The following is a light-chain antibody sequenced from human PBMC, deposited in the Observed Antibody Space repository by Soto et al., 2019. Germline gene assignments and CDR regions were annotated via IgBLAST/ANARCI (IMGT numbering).Light chain of an antibody. Sequence: QSVLTQPRSVSGSPGQSVTISCTGTSSDVGGYNYVSWYQQHPGKAPKLMIYDVSKRPSGVPDRFSGSKSGNTASLTISVLQAEDEADYYCCSYAGSYTNVFGTGTKVTVL. J-gene: IGLJ1*01. V-gene: IGLV2-11*01. CDR3: CSYAGSYTNV. CDR1: SSDVGGYNY. CDR2: DVS.